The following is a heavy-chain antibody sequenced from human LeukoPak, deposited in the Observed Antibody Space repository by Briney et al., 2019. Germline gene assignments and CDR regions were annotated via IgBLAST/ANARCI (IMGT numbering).Heavy chain of an antibody. CDR2: IYTSGST. CDR1: GGSISSYY. Sequence: SETLSLTCTVSGGSISSYYWSWIRQPAEKGLEWIGRIYTSGSTNYNPSLKSRVTMSVDTSKNQFSLKLSSVTAADTAVYYCARGLIAARHSFNYYYYYMDVWGRGTTVTVSS. D-gene: IGHD6-6*01. V-gene: IGHV4-4*07. J-gene: IGHJ6*03. CDR3: ARGLIAARHSFNYYYYYMDV.